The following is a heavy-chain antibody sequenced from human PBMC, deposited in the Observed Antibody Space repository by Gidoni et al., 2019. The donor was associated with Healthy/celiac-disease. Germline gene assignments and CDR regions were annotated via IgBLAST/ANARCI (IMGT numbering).Heavy chain of an antibody. CDR3: ARASGPSKASGWEYYYYGMDV. D-gene: IGHD3-3*01. Sequence: QVQLVQSGAEVKKPGASVKVSCKASGYTFTGYYLPSVQQAPGHGLEWMGWINSNGGGINYAQKSQCWDTMTRDTSISTAYMELSRLRSDDTAVYYCARASGPSKASGWEYYYYGMDVWGQGTTVTVSS. CDR1: GYTFTGYY. CDR2: INSNGGGI. V-gene: IGHV1-2*04. J-gene: IGHJ6*02.